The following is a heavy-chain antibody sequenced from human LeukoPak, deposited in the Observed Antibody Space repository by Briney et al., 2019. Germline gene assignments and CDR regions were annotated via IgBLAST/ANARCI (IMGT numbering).Heavy chain of an antibody. J-gene: IGHJ4*02. V-gene: IGHV4-30-4*01. CDR1: GGSISSGDYY. CDR3: ARVGYDGEADY. D-gene: IGHD5-12*01. Sequence: SETLSLTCTVSGGSISSGDYYWSWIRQPPGKGLEWIGYIYYSGSTYYNPSHKSRVTISVDTSKNQFSLKLSSVTAADTAVYYCARVGYDGEADYWGQGTLVTVSS. CDR2: IYYSGST.